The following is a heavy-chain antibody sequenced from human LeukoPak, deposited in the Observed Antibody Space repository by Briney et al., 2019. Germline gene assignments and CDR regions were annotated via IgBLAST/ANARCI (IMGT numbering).Heavy chain of an antibody. Sequence: SETLSLTCTVSGGSISSYYWSWIRQPPGKGLEWIGYIYYSGSTNYNPSLKSRVTISVDTSKNQFSLKLSSVTAADTAVYYCARASSAKFDYWGQRTLVTVSS. CDR3: ARASSAKFDY. V-gene: IGHV4-59*01. CDR1: GGSISSYY. J-gene: IGHJ4*02. D-gene: IGHD6-6*01. CDR2: IYYSGST.